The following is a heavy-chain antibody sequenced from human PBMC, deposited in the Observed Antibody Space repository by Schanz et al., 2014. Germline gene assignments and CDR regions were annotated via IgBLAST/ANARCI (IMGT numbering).Heavy chain of an antibody. D-gene: IGHD3-9*01. V-gene: IGHV1-46*01. CDR2: INPSGGST. J-gene: IGHJ4*02. CDR1: GYTFTSYY. Sequence: QVQLVQSGPEVKKPGASVKVSCQASGYTFTSYYMHWVRQAPGQGLEWMGIINPSGGSTSYAQKFQGRVTMTTDTSTSTAYMELRSLISDDTAVYYCARETTIITGGAFDVWGQGTLVTVSS. CDR3: ARETTIITGGAFDV.